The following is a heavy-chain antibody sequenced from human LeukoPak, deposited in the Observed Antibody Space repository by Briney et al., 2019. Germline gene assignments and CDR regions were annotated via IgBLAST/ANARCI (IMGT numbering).Heavy chain of an antibody. Sequence: GGSLRLSCAASGFTFSSYAMSWVRQAPGKGLEWVSFISPSGDRTSNADSVEGRFTVSRDNTRNTLYLQMNSLRDEDTGVYYCAIMHGYYDGSGFWVQWGQGTLVTVSS. CDR2: ISPSGDRT. CDR3: AIMHGYYDGSGFWVQ. CDR1: GFTFSSYA. V-gene: IGHV3-23*01. D-gene: IGHD3-22*01. J-gene: IGHJ4*02.